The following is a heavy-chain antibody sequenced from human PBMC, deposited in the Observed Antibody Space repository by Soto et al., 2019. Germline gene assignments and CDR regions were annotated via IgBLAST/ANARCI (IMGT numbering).Heavy chain of an antibody. Sequence: PSETLSLTCTVSGGPISSSSYYWGWIRQPPGKGLEWVGSIYYSGSTYYNPSLKSRVTISVDTSKNQFSLKLSSVTAADTAVYYCARRSSSSGYFDYWGQGTLVTVSS. CDR2: IYYSGST. CDR3: ARRSSSSGYFDY. D-gene: IGHD6-6*01. CDR1: GGPISSSSYY. V-gene: IGHV4-39*01. J-gene: IGHJ4*02.